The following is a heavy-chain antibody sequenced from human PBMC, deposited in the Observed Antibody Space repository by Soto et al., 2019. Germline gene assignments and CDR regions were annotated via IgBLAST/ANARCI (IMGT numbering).Heavy chain of an antibody. D-gene: IGHD3-3*01. V-gene: IGHV3-48*04. J-gene: IGHJ6*02. Sequence: GGSLRLSCAASGFTFSSYSMNWVRQAPGKGLEWVSYISSSSSTIYYADSVKGRFTISRDNAKNSLYLQMNSLRAEDTAVYYCALYDFWSGYYDYYGMDVWGQGTTVTVSS. CDR1: GFTFSSYS. CDR2: ISSSSSTI. CDR3: ALYDFWSGYYDYYGMDV.